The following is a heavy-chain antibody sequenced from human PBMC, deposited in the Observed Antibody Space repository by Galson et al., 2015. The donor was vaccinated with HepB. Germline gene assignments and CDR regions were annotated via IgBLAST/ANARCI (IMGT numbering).Heavy chain of an antibody. CDR3: ARRGIAVAGREPLDY. CDR2: ISSSSTI. J-gene: IGHJ4*02. Sequence: SLRLSCAASGFTFSSYSMNWVRQAPGKGLEWVSYISSSSTIYYADSVKGRFTISRDNAKNSLYLQMSSLKASDTAMYYCARRGIAVAGREPLDYWGQGTLVTVSS. CDR1: GFTFSSYS. V-gene: IGHV3-48*04. D-gene: IGHD6-19*01.